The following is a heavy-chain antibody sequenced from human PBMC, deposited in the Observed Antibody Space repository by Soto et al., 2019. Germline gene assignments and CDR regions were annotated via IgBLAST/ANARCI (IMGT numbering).Heavy chain of an antibody. V-gene: IGHV3-33*01. Sequence: GGSLRLSCAASGFTFSSYGMHWVRQAPGKGLEWVAVIWYDGSNKYYADSVKGRFTISRDNSKNTLYLQMNSLRAEDTAVYYCARDRDPEYSEGYYFDYWGQGTLVTVSS. J-gene: IGHJ4*02. CDR2: IWYDGSNK. D-gene: IGHD6-6*01. CDR1: GFTFSSYG. CDR3: ARDRDPEYSEGYYFDY.